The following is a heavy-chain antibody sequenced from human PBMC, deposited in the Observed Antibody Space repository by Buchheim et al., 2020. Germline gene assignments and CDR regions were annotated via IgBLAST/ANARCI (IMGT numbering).Heavy chain of an antibody. J-gene: IGHJ3*02. CDR3: ARDEEYNSNDAFDI. Sequence: EVQLVESGGGLVQPGGSLRLSCVASGFNLSSSYMAWFRQAPGKALEWVSVLYSGGSTYYGDSVQGRFTVSRDNSKHTVYLQMSSLRADDTAVYFCARDEEYNSNDAFDIWDQGT. CDR1: GFNLSSSY. D-gene: IGHD6-6*01. V-gene: IGHV3-66*01. CDR2: LYSGGST.